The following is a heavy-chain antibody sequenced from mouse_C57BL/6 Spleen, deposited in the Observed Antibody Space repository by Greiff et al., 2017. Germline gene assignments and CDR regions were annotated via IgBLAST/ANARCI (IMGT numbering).Heavy chain of an antibody. CDR2: IDPENGDT. CDR3: TLYYGSRYAMDY. V-gene: IGHV14-4*01. CDR1: GFNIKDDY. J-gene: IGHJ4*01. Sequence: EVQLQQSGAELVRPGASVKLSCTASGFNIKDDYMPWVKQRPEQGLEWIGWIDPENGDTEYASKFQGKATITADTSSNTAYLQLSSLTSEDTAVYYCTLYYGSRYAMDYWGQGTSVTVSS. D-gene: IGHD1-1*01.